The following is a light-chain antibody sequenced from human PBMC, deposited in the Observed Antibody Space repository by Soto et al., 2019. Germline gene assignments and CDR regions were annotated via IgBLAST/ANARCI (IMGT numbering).Light chain of an antibody. CDR3: QQSYSSPPIT. Sequence: DIQMTRSPSSLSAFVGDRVTITCRASQSISSFLNWYQQKPGKAPKLLIYDASTLQSGVPSRFSGSGSGTDFTLTINSLQPEDFATYYCQQSYSSPPITFGQGTRLEIK. CDR2: DAS. CDR1: QSISSF. J-gene: IGKJ5*01. V-gene: IGKV1-39*01.